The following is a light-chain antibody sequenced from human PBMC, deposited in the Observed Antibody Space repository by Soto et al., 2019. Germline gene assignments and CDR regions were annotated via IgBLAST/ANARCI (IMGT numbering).Light chain of an antibody. CDR1: SGHSSYA. J-gene: IGLJ3*02. V-gene: IGLV4-69*01. CDR2: LNSDGSH. Sequence: QSVLTQSPSAYASLEASVKLTCNLSSGHSSYAIAWHQQQPEKGPRYLMKLNSDGSHSKGDGIPDRFSGSSSGAERYLTISSLQSEDEADYYCQTWGTGIQVFGGGTKLTVL. CDR3: QTWGTGIQV.